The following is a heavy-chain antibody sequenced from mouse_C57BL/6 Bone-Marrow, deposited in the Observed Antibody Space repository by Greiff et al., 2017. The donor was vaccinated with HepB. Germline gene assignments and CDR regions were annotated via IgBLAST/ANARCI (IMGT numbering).Heavy chain of an antibody. V-gene: IGHV1-64*01. CDR3: AREGLRRGFAY. CDR1: GYTFTSYW. D-gene: IGHD2-12*01. Sequence: QVQLQQSGAELVKPGASVKLSCKASGYTFTSYWMHWVKQRPGQGLEWIGMIHPNSGSTNYNEKFKSKATLTVDKSSSTAYMQLSSLTSEDSAVYYCAREGLRRGFAYWGQGTLVTVSA. CDR2: IHPNSGST. J-gene: IGHJ3*01.